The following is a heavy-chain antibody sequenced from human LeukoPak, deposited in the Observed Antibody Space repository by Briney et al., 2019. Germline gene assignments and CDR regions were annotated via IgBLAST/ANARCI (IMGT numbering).Heavy chain of an antibody. CDR2: ISGSGGST. CDR1: GFTFSGYA. J-gene: IGHJ4*02. Sequence: PGGSLRLSCAASGFTFSGYAMSWVRQAPGKGLEWVSAISGSGGSTYYADSVKGRFTISRDNSKNALYLQMNSLRADDAAVYYCAKVWGNGNFDNWNFDNGGQGTLVTVSS. D-gene: IGHD1-1*01. V-gene: IGHV3-23*01. CDR3: AKVWGNGNFDNWNFDN.